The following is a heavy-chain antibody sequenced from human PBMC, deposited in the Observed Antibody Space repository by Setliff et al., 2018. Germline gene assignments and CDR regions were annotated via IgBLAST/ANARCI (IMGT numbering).Heavy chain of an antibody. Sequence: SETLSLTCTVSGGSISSYYWSWIRQPAGKGLEWIGHIYIGGSANYNPSLKSRVTMSVDTSKNQFSLKLNSVTAADMAVYYCAREQWLDPPGYYYMDVWAKGTTVTVS. CDR1: GGSISSYY. V-gene: IGHV4-4*07. J-gene: IGHJ6*03. CDR3: AREQWLDPPGYYYMDV. CDR2: IYIGGSA. D-gene: IGHD6-19*01.